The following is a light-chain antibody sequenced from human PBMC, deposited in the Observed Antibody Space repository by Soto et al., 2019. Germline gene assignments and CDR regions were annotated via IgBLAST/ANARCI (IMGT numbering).Light chain of an antibody. V-gene: IGKV3-11*01. CDR2: DSS. CDR1: QSVRSY. J-gene: IGKJ5*01. CDR3: QQRTNWPSST. Sequence: EIVLTQSPATLSLSPGERATLSCRASQSVRSYLAWYQQKPGQAPRLLIHDSSNRATGIPARFSGSGSGTDFTLTISSLEPEDFEVYYCQQRTNWPSSTFGQGTRLEIK.